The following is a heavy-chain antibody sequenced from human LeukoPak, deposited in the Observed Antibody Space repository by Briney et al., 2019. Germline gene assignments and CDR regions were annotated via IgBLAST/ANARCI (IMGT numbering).Heavy chain of an antibody. V-gene: IGHV3-66*01. CDR2: IYSGGST. J-gene: IGHJ4*02. CDR3: ARMYCGGDCYIRPYFDY. CDR1: GFTVSSNY. D-gene: IGHD2-21*02. Sequence: GGSLRLSCAASGFTVSSNYMSWVRQAPGKGQEWVSVIYSGGSTYYADSVKGRFTISRDNSKNTLYLQMNSLRAEDTAVYYCARMYCGGDCYIRPYFDYWGQGTLVTVSS.